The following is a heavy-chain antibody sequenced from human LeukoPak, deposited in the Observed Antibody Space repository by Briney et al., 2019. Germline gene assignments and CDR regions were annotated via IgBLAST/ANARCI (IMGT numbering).Heavy chain of an antibody. D-gene: IGHD3-3*01. CDR3: ARGGPTTIFGETRAEYFQY. Sequence: GGSLRLSCAASGFTLSDYYMSWIRQAPGKGLEWISYISRGAYTIYYADSVKGRFTISRDNAKNSLFLQMNSLRAEDTAVYYCARGGPTTIFGETRAEYFQYWGQGTLVTVSS. CDR2: ISRGAYTI. CDR1: GFTLSDYY. V-gene: IGHV3-11*01. J-gene: IGHJ1*01.